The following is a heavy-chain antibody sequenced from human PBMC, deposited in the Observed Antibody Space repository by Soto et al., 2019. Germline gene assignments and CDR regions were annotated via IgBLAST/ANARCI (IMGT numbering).Heavy chain of an antibody. CDR1: GGSFSGYY. D-gene: IGHD5-12*01. CDR2: IYHSGGT. J-gene: IGHJ4*02. V-gene: IGHV4-34*01. CDR3: AAGGGLPRYY. Sequence: SETLSLTCAVYGGSFSGYYWTWIRQPPGKGLEWIGYIYHSGGTYYNPSLKSRVTISVDRSKNQFSLKLSSVTAADTAVYYCAAGGGLPRYYWGQGTLVTVSS.